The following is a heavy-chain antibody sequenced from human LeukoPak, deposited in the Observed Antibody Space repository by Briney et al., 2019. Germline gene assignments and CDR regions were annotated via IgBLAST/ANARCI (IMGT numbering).Heavy chain of an antibody. CDR1: GGTFSSYA. CDR2: IIPLFGTT. J-gene: IGHJ5*02. D-gene: IGHD5-18*01. V-gene: IGHV1-69*06. Sequence: SVKVSCKAFGGTFSSYAISWVRQAPGQGLEWMGGIIPLFGTTNYAQKFQGRVTITADKSTSTVYMELSSLRSEDTAVYYCARALPHRRLMDTTMEQHWFDPWGQGTLVTVSS. CDR3: ARALPHRRLMDTTMEQHWFDP.